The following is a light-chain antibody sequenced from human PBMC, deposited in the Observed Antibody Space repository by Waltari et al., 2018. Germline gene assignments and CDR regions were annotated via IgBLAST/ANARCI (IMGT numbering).Light chain of an antibody. CDR2: DVV. Sequence: QSALTQPRSVSGSPGQSVTISCPGGTSEVGSHNQVPWDQQHPGKAPTVMIYDVVQRPSGVPDRFSGSKSGNTASLTIAGLQPEDEADYFCCSFSGTYTYVFGTGTKVTVL. V-gene: IGLV2-11*01. CDR3: CSFSGTYTYV. CDR1: TSEVGSHNQ. J-gene: IGLJ1*01.